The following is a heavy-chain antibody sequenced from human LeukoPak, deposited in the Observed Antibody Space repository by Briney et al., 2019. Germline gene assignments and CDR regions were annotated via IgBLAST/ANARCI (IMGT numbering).Heavy chain of an antibody. D-gene: IGHD2-15*01. CDR3: TGVNVCQQCYGDYYIDF. Sequence: GGSLRLSCEASGFTFSDYYMSWIRQAPGKGLQWVSYISSSGSDIYYADSVKGRFTISRDNAKNSLYLQMNSLRAEDTAVYYYTGVNVCQQCYGDYYIDFWGKGTTVTVSS. V-gene: IGHV3-11*01. CDR1: GFTFSDYY. J-gene: IGHJ6*03. CDR2: ISSSGSDI.